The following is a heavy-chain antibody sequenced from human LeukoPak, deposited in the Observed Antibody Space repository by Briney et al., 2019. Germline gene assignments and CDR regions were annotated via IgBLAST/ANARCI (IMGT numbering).Heavy chain of an antibody. V-gene: IGHV3-30*02. Sequence: GGSLRLSCVASGFTFSSYGMHWVRQAPGKGLEWVAFIRYDESDKYYPDSVKGRFTISRDTSKNTLYLKMNSLRAEDTAVYYCAKGKGCNSTSCYSFDYWGQGTLVTVSS. J-gene: IGHJ4*02. D-gene: IGHD2-2*01. CDR1: GFTFSSYG. CDR2: IRYDESDK. CDR3: AKGKGCNSTSCYSFDY.